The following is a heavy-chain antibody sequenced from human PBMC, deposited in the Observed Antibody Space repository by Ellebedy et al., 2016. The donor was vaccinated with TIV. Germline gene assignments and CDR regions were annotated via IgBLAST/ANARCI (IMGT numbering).Heavy chain of an antibody. Sequence: QTLSLTCAIPGDSVSSNAVAWHWIRQSPSSGLEWLGRTYYRSKWYNEYAVSVKSRITINPDTSKNQFSLQLNSLTPEDQALYYCVRGSRGAFDIWGQGTMVTVSS. V-gene: IGHV6-1*01. CDR1: GDSVSSNAVA. J-gene: IGHJ3*02. CDR3: VRGSRGAFDI. CDR2: TYYRSKWYN.